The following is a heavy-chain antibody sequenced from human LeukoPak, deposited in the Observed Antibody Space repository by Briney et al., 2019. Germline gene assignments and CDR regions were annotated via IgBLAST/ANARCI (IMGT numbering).Heavy chain of an antibody. CDR3: YSGYDNDAFDI. CDR1: GYTFTSYY. Sequence: GASVKVSCKASGYTFTSYYMHWVRQAPGQGLEWMGIINPSGGSTSYAQKFQGRVTMTRDTSTSTVYMELSSLRSDDTAVYYCYSGYDNDAFDIWGQGTMVTVSS. J-gene: IGHJ3*02. V-gene: IGHV1-46*03. CDR2: INPSGGST. D-gene: IGHD5-12*01.